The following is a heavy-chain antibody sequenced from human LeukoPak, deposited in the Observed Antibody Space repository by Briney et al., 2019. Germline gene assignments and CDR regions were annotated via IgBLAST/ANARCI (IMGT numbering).Heavy chain of an antibody. CDR1: GFPFTSYA. CDR2: VNADNSNT. CDR3: ATYSSSWYSLHFDY. V-gene: IGHV1-3*03. Sequence: ASVKVSCKASGFPFTSYAIHWVRQAPGQRLEWMGWVNADNSNTKYSQEFQGRVTITRDTSASTAYMDLNSLRSEDTAVYYCATYSSSWYSLHFDYWGQGTLVTVSS. J-gene: IGHJ4*02. D-gene: IGHD6-13*01.